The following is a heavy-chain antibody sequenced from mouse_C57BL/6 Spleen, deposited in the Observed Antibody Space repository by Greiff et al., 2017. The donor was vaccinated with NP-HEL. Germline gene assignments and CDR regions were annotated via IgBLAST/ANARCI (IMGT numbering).Heavy chain of an antibody. Sequence: QVQLQQSGAELVMPGASVKLSCKASGYTFTSYWMHWVKQRPGQGLEWIGEIDPSDSYTNYNQKFQGKSTLTVDKSSSTAYMQLSSLTSEDAAVYYCASEGAGDYAMDYWGQGTSVTVSS. CDR2: IDPSDSYT. J-gene: IGHJ4*01. CDR3: ASEGAGDYAMDY. V-gene: IGHV1-69*01. CDR1: GYTFTSYW.